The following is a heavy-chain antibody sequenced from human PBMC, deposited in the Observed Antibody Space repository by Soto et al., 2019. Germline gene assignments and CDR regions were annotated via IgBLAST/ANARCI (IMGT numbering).Heavy chain of an antibody. V-gene: IGHV1-2*02. D-gene: IGHD2-2*01. J-gene: IGHJ6*02. Sequence: ASVKVSCKASGFTFSDYYMHWVREAPGQGLEWMGWLNPKSGGTTYAQKFRGRLTLSRDTSINTAYMELSRLSIDDTALYYCARERYQVLSDGMDVWGQGATVTVSS. CDR3: ARERYQVLSDGMDV. CDR2: LNPKSGGT. CDR1: GFTFSDYY.